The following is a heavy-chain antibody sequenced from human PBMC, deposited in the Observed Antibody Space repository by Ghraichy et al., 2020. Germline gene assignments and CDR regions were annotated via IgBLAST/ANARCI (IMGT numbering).Heavy chain of an antibody. V-gene: IGHV4-31*03. CDR3: ARAANDQQIVNGFDI. CDR2: IHYSGST. J-gene: IGHJ3*02. D-gene: IGHD1-1*01. CDR1: GGSISSGGFY. Sequence: SETLSLTCSVSGGSISSGGFYWTWIRQHPGKGLEWIGYIHYSGSTYYNPSLKSRVTLSIDTSEKQFSLKLSSVTTADTAVYYCARAANDQQIVNGFDIWGQGTMVTVSS.